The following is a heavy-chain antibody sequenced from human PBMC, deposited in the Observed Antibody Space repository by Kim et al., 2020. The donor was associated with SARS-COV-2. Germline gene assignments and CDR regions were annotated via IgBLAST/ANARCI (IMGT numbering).Heavy chain of an antibody. Sequence: GGSLRLSCAASGFTFSSYSMNWVRQAPGKGLEWVSYISSSSSTIYYADSVKGRFTISRDNAKNSLYLQMNSLRDEDTAVYYCARDRRVFGVNIYYYYGMDVWGQGTTVTVSS. D-gene: IGHD3-3*01. V-gene: IGHV3-48*02. J-gene: IGHJ6*02. CDR1: GFTFSSYS. CDR3: ARDRRVFGVNIYYYYGMDV. CDR2: ISSSSSTI.